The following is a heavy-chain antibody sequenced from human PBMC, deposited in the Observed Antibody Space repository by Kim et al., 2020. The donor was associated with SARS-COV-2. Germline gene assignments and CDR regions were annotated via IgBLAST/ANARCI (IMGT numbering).Heavy chain of an antibody. CDR3: ARSQSKYYDYVWGSYPHGNWFDP. CDR2: IYYSGST. CDR1: GGSISSYY. J-gene: IGHJ5*02. V-gene: IGHV4-59*08. D-gene: IGHD3-16*02. Sequence: SETLSLTCTVSGGSISSYYWSWIRQPPGKGLEWIGDIYYSGSTNYNPSLKSRVTISVDTSKNQFSLKLSTVTAADTAVYYCARSQSKYYDYVWGSYPHGNWFDPWGQGTLVTVSS.